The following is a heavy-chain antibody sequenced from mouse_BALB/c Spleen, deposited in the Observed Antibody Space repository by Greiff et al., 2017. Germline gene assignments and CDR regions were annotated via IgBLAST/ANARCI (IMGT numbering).Heavy chain of an antibody. CDR3: ARQGYYGSSYLYFDV. D-gene: IGHD1-1*01. V-gene: IGHV5-6*01. Sequence: EVQGVESGGDLVKPGGSLKLSCAASGFTFSSYGMSWVRQTPDKRLEWVATISSGGSYTYYPDSVKGRFTISRDNAKNTLYLQMSSLKSEDTAMYYCARQGYYGSSYLYFDVWGAGTTVTVSS. J-gene: IGHJ1*01. CDR2: ISSGGSYT. CDR1: GFTFSSYG.